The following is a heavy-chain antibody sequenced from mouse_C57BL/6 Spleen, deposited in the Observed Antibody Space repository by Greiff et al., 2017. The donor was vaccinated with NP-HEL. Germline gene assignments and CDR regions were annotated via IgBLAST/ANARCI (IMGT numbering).Heavy chain of an antibody. Sequence: QVQLKQPGAELVKPGASVKLSCKASGYTFTSYWMHWVKQRPGRGLEWIGRIDPNSGGTKYNEKFKSKATLTVDKPSSTAYMQLSSLTSEDSAVYYCYYYGSSYGDYWGQGTTLTVSS. CDR3: YYYGSSYGDY. V-gene: IGHV1-72*01. CDR1: GYTFTSYW. CDR2: IDPNSGGT. D-gene: IGHD1-1*01. J-gene: IGHJ2*01.